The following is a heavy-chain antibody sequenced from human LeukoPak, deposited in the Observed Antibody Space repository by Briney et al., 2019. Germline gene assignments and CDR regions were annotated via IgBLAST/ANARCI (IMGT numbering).Heavy chain of an antibody. Sequence: PGGSLRLSCVGYGFTFGGNGIHWVRQAPGKGLEWLAVIWFDGSREYYADSVKGRFTISRENYKNTAYLQMSSLRAEDTAMYYCARFYGDDSPGYFDYWGQGTLVTVS. CDR1: GFTFGGNG. CDR2: IWFDGSRE. D-gene: IGHD4-23*01. J-gene: IGHJ4*02. CDR3: ARFYGDDSPGYFDY. V-gene: IGHV3-33*01.